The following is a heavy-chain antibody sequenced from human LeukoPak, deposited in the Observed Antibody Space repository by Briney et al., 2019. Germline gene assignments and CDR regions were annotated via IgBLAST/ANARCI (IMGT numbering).Heavy chain of an antibody. D-gene: IGHD2-15*01. Sequence: SETLSLTCTVSGGSISSSSHYWGWIRQPPGKGLEWIGSIYYSGSTYYNPSLKSRVTISVDTSKNQFSLKLSSVTAADTAVYYCARSTYCSGGSCSHNWFDPWGQGTLVTVSS. CDR3: ARSTYCSGGSCSHNWFDP. J-gene: IGHJ5*02. CDR2: IYYSGST. CDR1: GGSISSSSHY. V-gene: IGHV4-39*07.